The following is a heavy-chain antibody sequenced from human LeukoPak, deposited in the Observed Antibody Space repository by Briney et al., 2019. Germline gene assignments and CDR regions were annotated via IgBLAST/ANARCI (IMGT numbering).Heavy chain of an antibody. CDR2: IKQDGSEK. CDR3: ARGRYRHGSGSYYTENPYYMDA. D-gene: IGHD3-10*01. V-gene: IGHV3-7*01. CDR1: GFTFSSYW. Sequence: GGSLRLSCAASGFTFSSYWMSWVRQAPGKGLEWVANIKQDGSEKYYADSVKGRFTISRDNAKNSLYLQMNSLRAEDTAVYYCARGRYRHGSGSYYTENPYYMDAWGKGTTVTVSS. J-gene: IGHJ6*03.